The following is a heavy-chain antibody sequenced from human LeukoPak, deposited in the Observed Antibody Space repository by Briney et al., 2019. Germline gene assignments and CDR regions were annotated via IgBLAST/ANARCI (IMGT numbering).Heavy chain of an antibody. J-gene: IGHJ4*02. CDR1: EFTFNNYW. D-gene: IGHD5-18*01. CDR2: IKQDGSEK. V-gene: IGHV3-7*01. Sequence: GGSLRLSCAASEFTFNNYWMSWVRQAPGKGLEWVANIKQDGSEKNYVDSVKGRFTISRDNAKNSLYLQMNSLRAEDTAVYYCARDVQGAHARSGYSYGRRDYWGQGTLVTVSS. CDR3: ARDVQGAHARSGYSYGRRDY.